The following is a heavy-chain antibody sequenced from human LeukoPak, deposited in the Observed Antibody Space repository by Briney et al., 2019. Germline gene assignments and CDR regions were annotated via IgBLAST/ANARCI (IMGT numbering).Heavy chain of an antibody. CDR2: ISAYNGNT. CDR3: ARDYYGSGSYYPFYYYYYYMDV. J-gene: IGHJ6*03. Sequence: ASVKVSCKASGYTFTSYGISWVRQAPGQGLEWMGWISAYNGNTNYAQKLQGRVTMTTDTSTSTAYMELRSLRSDDTAVYYCARDYYGSGSYYPFYYYYYYMDVWGKGTTVTVSS. D-gene: IGHD3-10*01. V-gene: IGHV1-18*01. CDR1: GYTFTSYG.